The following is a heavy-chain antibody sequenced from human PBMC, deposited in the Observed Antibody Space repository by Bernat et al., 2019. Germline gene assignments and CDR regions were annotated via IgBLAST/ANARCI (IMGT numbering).Heavy chain of an antibody. CDR3: ARTKRRVHYFDY. J-gene: IGHJ4*02. CDR1: GFTFSSYA. Sequence: VQLVESGGGLVKPGGSLRLSCAASGFTFSSYAMHWVRQAPGKGLEWVAVISYDGSNKYYADSVKGRFTISRDNSKNTLYLQMNSLRAEDTAVYYCARTKRRVHYFDYWGQGTLVTVSS. V-gene: IGHV3-30-3*01. CDR2: ISYDGSNK.